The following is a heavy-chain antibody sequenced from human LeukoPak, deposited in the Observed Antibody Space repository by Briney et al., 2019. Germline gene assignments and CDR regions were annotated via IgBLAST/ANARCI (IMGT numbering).Heavy chain of an antibody. CDR1: GYTFTSYG. J-gene: IGHJ5*02. CDR3: ARDLEYYDIWSGHPSTS. Sequence: ASVKVSCKAAGYTFTSYGISWVRQAPGQGLEWMGWISAYNGNTNYAQKLQGRVTMTTDTSTSTAYMELRSLRSDDTAVYYCARDLEYYDIWSGHPSTSWGQGTLVTVSS. V-gene: IGHV1-18*01. D-gene: IGHD3-3*01. CDR2: ISAYNGNT.